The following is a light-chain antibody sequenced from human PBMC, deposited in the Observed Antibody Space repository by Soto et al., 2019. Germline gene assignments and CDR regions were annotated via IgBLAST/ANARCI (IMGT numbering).Light chain of an antibody. CDR2: DAS. CDR1: QGISIY. Sequence: DIQTTQSPSSLSASVGDRVTITCRASQGISIYLNWFQQKPGKAPELLIYDASNLQTGVPSRFSGSGSGTDFTLIISRLQPEDIATYYCQQHDDFPTFGQGTRLEIK. J-gene: IGKJ5*01. CDR3: QQHDDFPT. V-gene: IGKV1-33*01.